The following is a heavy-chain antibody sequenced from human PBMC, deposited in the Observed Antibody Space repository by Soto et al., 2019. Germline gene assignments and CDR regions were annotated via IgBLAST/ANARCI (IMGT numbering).Heavy chain of an antibody. Sequence: SEALPLTSTVSGGFIRRVRHHWGWIRQAPGKGLEWIGSIYHSGTTYYNPPLKSRVTISVDTSKNQFSLRLSSVTAADTAVYYCARHKDCSGGSCNAVGYYYGLDVWGQGTTVT. D-gene: IGHD2-15*01. CDR3: ARHKDCSGGSCNAVGYYYGLDV. CDR2: IYHSGTT. CDR1: GGFIRRVRHH. J-gene: IGHJ6*02. V-gene: IGHV4-39*01.